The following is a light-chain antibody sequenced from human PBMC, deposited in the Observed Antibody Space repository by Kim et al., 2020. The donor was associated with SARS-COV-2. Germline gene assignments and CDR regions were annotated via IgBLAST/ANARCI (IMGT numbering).Light chain of an antibody. V-gene: IGLV1-44*01. CDR2: SNN. J-gene: IGLJ3*02. CDR1: SSNIGRNT. CDR3: AAWDDSLNGWV. Sequence: GHRVTIACSGSSSNIGRNTVNWYQQLPGTAPKLLIYSNNQRPSGVPDRFSGSKSGTSASLAISGLQSEDEADYYCAAWDDSLNGWVFGGGTQLTVL.